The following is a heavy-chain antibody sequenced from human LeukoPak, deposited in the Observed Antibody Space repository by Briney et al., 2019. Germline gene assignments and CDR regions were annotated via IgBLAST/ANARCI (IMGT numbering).Heavy chain of an antibody. CDR3: VRDVEI. CDR1: GFTFSNYW. J-gene: IGHJ4*02. Sequence: GGSLRLSCAASGFTFSNYWMGWVRQAPGKGLEWVANIKQDGSEKRYVDPVKGRFTISRDNAKNSVYLQMSGLTVEDTAVYYCVRDVEIWGQRTLVTVSS. D-gene: IGHD5-24*01. CDR2: IKQDGSEK. V-gene: IGHV3-7*01.